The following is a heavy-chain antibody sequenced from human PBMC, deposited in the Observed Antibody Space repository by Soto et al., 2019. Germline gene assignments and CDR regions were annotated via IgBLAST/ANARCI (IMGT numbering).Heavy chain of an antibody. J-gene: IGHJ6*02. CDR1: GYSFSTYN. V-gene: IGHV1-18*04. CDR2: ISSYNGDT. D-gene: IGHD5-12*01. Sequence: VASLKVSCKTSGYSFSTYNSHWVRQAPGQGPEWKGWISSYNGDTNYAQTFQGRVTMTTDTASSTAYMELRSLRSDDTAFYYCAREGVAPYYYYGRDVWGQGTPVTVSS. CDR3: AREGVAPYYYYGRDV.